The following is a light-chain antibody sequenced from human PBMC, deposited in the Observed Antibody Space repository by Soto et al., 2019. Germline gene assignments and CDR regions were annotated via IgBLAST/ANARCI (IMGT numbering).Light chain of an antibody. CDR3: GSWDSSLSDYV. Sequence: QSVLTQPPSVSAAPGQKVTISCSGSSSNIGGNSVSWYQQLPGTAPKLLIYDDNKRPSGIPDRFSGSKSGTSATLGITGFQTGDEADYYCGSWDSSLSDYVFGHGTKVTVL. CDR1: SSNIGGNS. CDR2: DDN. V-gene: IGLV1-51*01. J-gene: IGLJ1*01.